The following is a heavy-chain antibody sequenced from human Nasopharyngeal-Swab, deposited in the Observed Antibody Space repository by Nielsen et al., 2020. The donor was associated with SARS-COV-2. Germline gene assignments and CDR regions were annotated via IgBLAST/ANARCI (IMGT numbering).Heavy chain of an antibody. Sequence: GESLKISCAASGFTVSSNYMSWVRQAPGKGLEWVSVIYSGGSTYYADSVKGRVTISRDNSKNTLYLQMNSLRAEDTAVYYCTHYCSGGSCYSDYYYGMDVWGQGTTVTVSS. CDR3: THYCSGGSCYSDYYYGMDV. J-gene: IGHJ6*02. V-gene: IGHV3-53*01. CDR1: GFTVSSNY. D-gene: IGHD2-15*01. CDR2: IYSGGST.